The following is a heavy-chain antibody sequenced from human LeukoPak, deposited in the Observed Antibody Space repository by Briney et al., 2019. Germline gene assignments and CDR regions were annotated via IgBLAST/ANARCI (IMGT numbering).Heavy chain of an antibody. CDR3: AKGIAAAKYYYGMDV. CDR2: ISYDGSNK. J-gene: IGHJ6*02. V-gene: IGHV3-30*04. D-gene: IGHD6-13*01. Sequence: PGGSLRLPCAASGFTFSSYAMHWVRQAPGKGLEWVAVISYDGSNKYYADSVKGRFTISRDNSKNTLYLQMNSLRAEDTAVYYCAKGIAAAKYYYGMDVWGQGTTVTVSS. CDR1: GFTFSSYA.